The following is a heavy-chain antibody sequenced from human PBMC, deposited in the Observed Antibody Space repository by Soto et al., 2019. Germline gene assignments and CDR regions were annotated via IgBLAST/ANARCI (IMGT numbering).Heavy chain of an antibody. V-gene: IGHV3-48*02. D-gene: IGHD3-3*02. CDR2: INGRDGAI. J-gene: IGHJ4*02. CDR1: GFSFSVYS. Sequence: GGSLRLSCAASGFSFSVYSMNWVRQAPGKGLEWVSYINGRDGAINYVDSVKGRFTISIDIAKNSLYLQMNSLRDEDTAVYFCARDHLWAFDYWGQGGLVTVSS. CDR3: ARDHLWAFDY.